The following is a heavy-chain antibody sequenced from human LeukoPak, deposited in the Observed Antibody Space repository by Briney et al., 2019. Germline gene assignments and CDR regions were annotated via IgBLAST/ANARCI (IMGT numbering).Heavy chain of an antibody. J-gene: IGHJ4*02. CDR1: GFTFSSYA. CDR3: ARDPRGPTGYDSSGRDSFDY. V-gene: IGHV3-30*04. Sequence: PGGSLRLSCAASGFTFSSYAMHWVRQAPGKGLEWVGVILYDGSMKYYADTVKGRFTISRDNSKNTLYLQMNGLRAGDTAVYYCARDPRGPTGYDSSGRDSFDYWGQGTLVTVSS. CDR2: ILYDGSMK. D-gene: IGHD3-22*01.